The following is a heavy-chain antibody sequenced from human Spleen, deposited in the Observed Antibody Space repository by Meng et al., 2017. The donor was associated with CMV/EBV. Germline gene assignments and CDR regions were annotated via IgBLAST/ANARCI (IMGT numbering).Heavy chain of an antibody. CDR3: ARSGRYCSSSSCYGSDGMDV. D-gene: IGHD2-2*01. J-gene: IGHJ6*02. V-gene: IGHV3-66*02. CDR2: IYSGGST. Sequence: GESPKISCAASGFNVRSNYMSWVRQAPGKGLEWVSVIYSGGSTYNADSVKGRFTISRDNSKNTLYLQMNSLRAEDTAVYYCARSGRYCSSSSCYGSDGMDVWGQGTTVTVSS. CDR1: GFNVRSNY.